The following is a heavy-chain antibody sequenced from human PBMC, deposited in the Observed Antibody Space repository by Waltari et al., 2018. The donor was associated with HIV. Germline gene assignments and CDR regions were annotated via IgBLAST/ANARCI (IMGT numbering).Heavy chain of an antibody. CDR1: GFTLSKQC. CDR2: TRYTGTKK. Sequence: QVQLVASGGGVVQPGGSLRISCKADGFTLSKQCHHWVLQAPAKGLQWVAFTRYTGTKKYYVASVRGRFIISRDNSKNTLSLQMHSLRAEDTAVYYCAKAPHHYDSSGPVYWGQGTLVTVSS. J-gene: IGHJ4*02. CDR3: AKAPHHYDSSGPVY. D-gene: IGHD3-22*01. V-gene: IGHV3-30*02.